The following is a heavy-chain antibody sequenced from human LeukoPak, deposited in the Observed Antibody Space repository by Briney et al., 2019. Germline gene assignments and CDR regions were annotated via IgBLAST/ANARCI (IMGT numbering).Heavy chain of an antibody. J-gene: IGHJ3*02. V-gene: IGHV4-31*03. Sequence: SETLSLTCTVSGGSISSGGYYWSWIRQHPGKGLEWIGYTYYSGSTYYNPSLKSRVTISVDTSKNQFSLKLSSVTAADTAVYCCARDPGASLADDAFDIWGQGTMVTVSS. CDR1: GGSISSGGYY. CDR2: TYYSGST. D-gene: IGHD2-8*02. CDR3: ARDPGASLADDAFDI.